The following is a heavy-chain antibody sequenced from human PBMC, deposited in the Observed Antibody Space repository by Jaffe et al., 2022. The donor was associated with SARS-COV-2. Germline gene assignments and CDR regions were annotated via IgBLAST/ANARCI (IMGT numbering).Heavy chain of an antibody. J-gene: IGHJ5*02. V-gene: IGHV3-53*01. CDR2: LFAAGNI. Sequence: EVQLVESGGGLTQPGGSLRLSCAVSGFSVNNNHMTWVRQAPGKGLEWVSVLFAAGNIDHADSVKGRFTISRDSSKNTLYLQMNSLRAEDTAVYYCARITMTVYNWFDPWGQGTLVTVSS. CDR3: ARITMTVYNWFDP. CDR1: GFSVNNNH. D-gene: IGHD3-22*01.